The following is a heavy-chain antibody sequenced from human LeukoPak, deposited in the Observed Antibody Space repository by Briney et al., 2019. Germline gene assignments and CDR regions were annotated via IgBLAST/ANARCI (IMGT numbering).Heavy chain of an antibody. CDR2: ISWNSGSI. J-gene: IGHJ4*02. D-gene: IGHD3-10*01. CDR1: GFTFDDYA. Sequence: GGSLRLSCAASGFTFDDYAMHWVRQAPGKGLEWVSGISWNSGSIGYADSVKGRFTISRDNAKNSLYLQMNSLRAEDTALYYCAKSTAYYGSGSYLGYFDYWGQGTLVTVSS. V-gene: IGHV3-9*01. CDR3: AKSTAYYGSGSYLGYFDY.